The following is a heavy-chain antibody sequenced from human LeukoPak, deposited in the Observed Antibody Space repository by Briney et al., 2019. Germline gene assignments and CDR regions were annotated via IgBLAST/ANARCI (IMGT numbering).Heavy chain of an antibody. V-gene: IGHV1-69*04. D-gene: IGHD4-17*01. J-gene: IGHJ4*02. Sequence: SVKVSCKTSGYRFITFGINWARQAPGQGLEWMGRIIPILGIANYAQKFQGRVTITADKSTSTAYMELSSLRSEDTAVYYCARDPHYGDYIDYWGQGTLVTVSS. CDR1: GYRFITFG. CDR2: IIPILGIA. CDR3: ARDPHYGDYIDY.